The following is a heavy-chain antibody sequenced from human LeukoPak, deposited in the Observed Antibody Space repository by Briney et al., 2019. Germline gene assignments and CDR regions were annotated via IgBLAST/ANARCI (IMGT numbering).Heavy chain of an antibody. D-gene: IGHD3-22*01. CDR2: ICTSGST. V-gene: IGHV4-4*07. Sequence: SETLSLTCTVSGGSISSYYWSWIRQPAGKGLEWIGRICTSGSTNYNPSLKSRVTMSVDTSKNQFSLKLSSVTAADTAVYYCARGPLHYYDSSGYYYFDYWGQGTLVTVSS. J-gene: IGHJ4*02. CDR1: GGSISSYY. CDR3: ARGPLHYYDSSGYYYFDY.